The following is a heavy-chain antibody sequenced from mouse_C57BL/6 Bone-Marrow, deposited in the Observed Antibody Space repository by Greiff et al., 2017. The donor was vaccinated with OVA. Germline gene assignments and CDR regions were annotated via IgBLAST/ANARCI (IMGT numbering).Heavy chain of an antibody. D-gene: IGHD2-10*02. V-gene: IGHV5-4*01. CDR2: LSDGGSYT. CDR3: AKDRYGNYDYYAMDY. CDR1: GFTFSSYA. Sequence: EVQGVESGGGLVKPGGSLKLSCAASGFTFSSYAMSWVRQTPEKRLEWVATLSDGGSYTYYPDNVKGRFTISRDNAKNNLYLQMSHLKSEDTAMYYCAKDRYGNYDYYAMDYWGQGTSVTVSS. J-gene: IGHJ4*01.